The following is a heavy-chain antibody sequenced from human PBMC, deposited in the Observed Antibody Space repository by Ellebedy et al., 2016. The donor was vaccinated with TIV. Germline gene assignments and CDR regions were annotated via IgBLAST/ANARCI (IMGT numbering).Heavy chain of an antibody. V-gene: IGHV3-7*01. D-gene: IGHD1-26*01. CDR1: GFKFSNYW. CDR2: INQDGSVT. Sequence: GGSLRLXCVASGFKFSNYWMNWVRQVPGKGLEWAGNINQDGSVTHYVDSVRGRFTISRDNTKNSLYLQMNSLGAEDTAVYYCARDVVGRGAFDIWGQGTVVTVS. J-gene: IGHJ3*02. CDR3: ARDVVGRGAFDI.